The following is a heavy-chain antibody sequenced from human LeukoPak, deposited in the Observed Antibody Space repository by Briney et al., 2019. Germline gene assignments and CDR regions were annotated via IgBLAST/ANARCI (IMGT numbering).Heavy chain of an antibody. V-gene: IGHV3-48*01. Sequence: RGSLRLSCAASGFTFSSHRMNWVRQAPGKVLEWVSDISRSSSDIHYADSVTGRFTISRDNAKNSVYLQMNSLRVEDTAVYYCARDSGRYGYYMDVWGKGTTVTVSS. CDR1: GFTFSSHR. J-gene: IGHJ6*04. CDR2: ISRSSSDI. CDR3: ARDSGRYGYYMDV. D-gene: IGHD1-26*01.